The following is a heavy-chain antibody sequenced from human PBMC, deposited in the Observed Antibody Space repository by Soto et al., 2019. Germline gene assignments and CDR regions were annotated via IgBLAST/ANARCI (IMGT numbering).Heavy chain of an antibody. Sequence: GGSLRLSGAASGFPFSGSAIHWVRQSSWKGLEWVGRIRSKANSYATAYAASVKGRFTVYRDDSKNTAYLQMNSLKTEDTAVYYCTRNWEDSSGYFLHLGQGALVTVSS. CDR3: TRNWEDSSGYFLH. CDR1: GFPFSGSA. J-gene: IGHJ4*02. D-gene: IGHD3-22*01. V-gene: IGHV3-73*01. CDR2: IRSKANSYAT.